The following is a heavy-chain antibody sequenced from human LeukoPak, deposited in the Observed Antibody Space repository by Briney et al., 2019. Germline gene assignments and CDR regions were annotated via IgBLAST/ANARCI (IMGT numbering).Heavy chain of an antibody. D-gene: IGHD5-18*01. CDR1: GFTFSSYW. Sequence: PGGSLRLSCVASGFTFSSYWMHWVRQAPGKGLVWVSRINTDGSSGNYADSVKGRFTISRDNAKNTLYLQMNSLRAEDTAVYYCARGHSYGYGVDFWGQGTTVTVSS. CDR2: INTDGSSG. J-gene: IGHJ6*02. V-gene: IGHV3-74*01. CDR3: ARGHSYGYGVDF.